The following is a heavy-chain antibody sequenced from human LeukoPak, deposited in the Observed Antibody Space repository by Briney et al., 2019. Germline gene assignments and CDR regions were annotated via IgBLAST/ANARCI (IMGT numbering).Heavy chain of an antibody. D-gene: IGHD6-6*01. V-gene: IGHV3-48*03. CDR3: ARWTRVTSSSLWYFDL. CDR1: GFTFSSYE. CDR2: IHNGGSST. Sequence: GGSLRLSCIASGFTFSSYEMNWVRQAPGEGLEWVSYIHNGGSSTYYADSVKGRFTISRDNGKNSLHLQMNSLRVEDTAVYYCARWTRVTSSSLWYFDLWGRGTLVTVSS. J-gene: IGHJ2*01.